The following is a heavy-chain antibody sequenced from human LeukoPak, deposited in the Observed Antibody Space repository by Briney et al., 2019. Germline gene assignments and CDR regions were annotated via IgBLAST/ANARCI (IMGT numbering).Heavy chain of an antibody. D-gene: IGHD1-26*01. CDR2: ISDTGGII. CDR1: GFIFSSSA. Sequence: GGSLRLSCAPSGFIFSSSAMSWVRQAPGKGLEWVSSISDTGGIIYYVDSVKGRFTCSRDNSRNTLYLQMNSPRAEDTAVYYCARISYSGSSFDYWGQGTLVTVSS. J-gene: IGHJ4*02. V-gene: IGHV3-23*01. CDR3: ARISYSGSSFDY.